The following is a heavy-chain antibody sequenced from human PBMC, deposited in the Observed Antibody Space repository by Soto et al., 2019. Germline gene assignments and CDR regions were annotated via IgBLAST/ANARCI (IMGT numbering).Heavy chain of an antibody. CDR1: GFTFSSYA. J-gene: IGHJ4*02. V-gene: IGHV3-23*01. D-gene: IGHD3-22*01. Sequence: GGSLRLSCAASGFTFSSYAMSWVRQAPGKGLEWVSAISGSGGSTYYADSVKGRFTISRDNSKNTLYLQMNSLRAEDTAVYYCAKTGRSSNVYDSCLRWGQGTLVTVSS. CDR3: AKTGRSSNVYDSCLR. CDR2: ISGSGGST.